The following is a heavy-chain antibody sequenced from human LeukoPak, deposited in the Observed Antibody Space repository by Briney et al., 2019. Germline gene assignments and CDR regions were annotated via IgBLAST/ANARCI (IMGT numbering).Heavy chain of an antibody. V-gene: IGHV3-23*01. CDR2: ISGSGGST. CDR3: AKAPYYYGSGRNPFDY. D-gene: IGHD3-10*01. CDR1: GFTFSSYA. Sequence: GGCLRLSCAASGFTFSSYAMSWVRRAPGKGLEWVSAISGSGGSTYYADSVKGRFTISRDNSKNTLYLQMNSLRAEDTAVYYCAKAPYYYGSGRNPFDYWGQGTLVTVSS. J-gene: IGHJ4*02.